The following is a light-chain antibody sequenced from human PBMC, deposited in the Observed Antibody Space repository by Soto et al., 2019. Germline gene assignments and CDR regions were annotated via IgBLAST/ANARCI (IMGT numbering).Light chain of an antibody. J-gene: IGKJ4*01. CDR3: QQYNSWPLP. CDR2: GAS. V-gene: IGKV3-15*01. Sequence: EILMTQSPATLSVSPGERATLSCRASQSVSNNLAWYQQKPGQAPRLLIYGASTRANGIPARFSGSGSGTDFPLTISSLQYEDFAVYYCQQYNSWPLPFGGGTKVEIK. CDR1: QSVSNN.